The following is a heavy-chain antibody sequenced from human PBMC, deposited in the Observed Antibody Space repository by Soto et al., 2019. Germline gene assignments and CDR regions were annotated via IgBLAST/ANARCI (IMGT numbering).Heavy chain of an antibody. J-gene: IGHJ6*02. CDR1: GYSFTSYW. Sequence: GESLKISGKGSGYSFTSYWINWVRQMPGKGLEWMGIIYPGDSDTRYSPSFQGQVTISADKSIDTAYLQWRSLKASDTAVYYCARHYGSPRSYLGLDVWGQGTTVTVSS. D-gene: IGHD2-15*01. CDR3: ARHYGSPRSYLGLDV. V-gene: IGHV5-51*01. CDR2: IYPGDSDT.